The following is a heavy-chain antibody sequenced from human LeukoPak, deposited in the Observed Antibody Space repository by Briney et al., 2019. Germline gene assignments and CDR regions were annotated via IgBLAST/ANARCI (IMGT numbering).Heavy chain of an antibody. CDR2: IKADGSEI. V-gene: IGHV3-7*01. CDR3: AKGGGWLGH. Sequence: PGGSLRLSCAASGFTFSGDWMSWLRQRPGKGPEWVALIKADGSEIDYLDSVKGRFTISRDNADNSLFLQMSNLRVEDTAVYYCAKGGGWLGHWGQGTLVAVSS. J-gene: IGHJ5*02. CDR1: GFTFSGDW. D-gene: IGHD2-15*01.